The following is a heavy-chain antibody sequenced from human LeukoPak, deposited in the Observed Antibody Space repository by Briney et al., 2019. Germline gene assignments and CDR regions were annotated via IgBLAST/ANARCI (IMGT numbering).Heavy chain of an antibody. V-gene: IGHV4-38-2*01. D-gene: IGHD6-13*01. CDR1: GYSISSGYY. J-gene: IGHJ3*02. CDR3: ARVREVWYSSSWHDAFDI. Sequence: PSETLSLTCAVSGYSISSGYYWGWIPQPPGKGLEWIGSINHSRSTYYNPSLKSRVTIAVDTSTNQFSLKLSSVAAAVTAVYYCARVREVWYSSSWHDAFDIWGQGTMVTVSS. CDR2: INHSRST.